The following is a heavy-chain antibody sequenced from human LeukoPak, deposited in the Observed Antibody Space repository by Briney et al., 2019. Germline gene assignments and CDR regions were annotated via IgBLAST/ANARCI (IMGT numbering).Heavy chain of an antibody. V-gene: IGHV3-23*01. CDR2: ISGSGGST. D-gene: IGHD1-26*01. J-gene: IGHJ4*02. Sequence: ESGGSLRLSCAASVFTFSSYAMSWVRQAPGKGLEWVSAISGSGGSTYYADSVKGRFTISRDNSKNTLYLQMNSLRAEDTAVYYCAIIVGATNGYGFDYWGQGTLVTVSS. CDR1: VFTFSSYA. CDR3: AIIVGATNGYGFDY.